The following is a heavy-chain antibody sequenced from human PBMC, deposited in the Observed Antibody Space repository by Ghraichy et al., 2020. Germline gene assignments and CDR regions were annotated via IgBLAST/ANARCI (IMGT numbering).Heavy chain of an antibody. J-gene: IGHJ4*02. CDR2: IYYSGST. CDR1: GGSISSYY. D-gene: IGHD3-10*01. CDR3: ARHRSYGSGTDY. V-gene: IGHV4-59*08. Sequence: SETLSLTCTVSGGSISSYYWSWIRQPPGKGLEWIGYIYYSGSTNYNPSLKSRVTISVDTSKNQFSLKLSSVTAADTAVYYCARHRSYGSGTDYWGQGTLVTVSS.